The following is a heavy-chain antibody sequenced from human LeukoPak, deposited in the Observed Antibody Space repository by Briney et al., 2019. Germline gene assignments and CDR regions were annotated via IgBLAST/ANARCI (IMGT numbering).Heavy chain of an antibody. Sequence: GGSLRLSCAASGFTFSDSAVRWVRQAPGEGLEWVSSISDTGGRTYYADSVKGRLTITRDNSRNTVNLQMNSLRAGDTARYYCAKGGQDFDFWRFDLWGQGILVTVSS. CDR2: ISDTGGRT. J-gene: IGHJ5*02. V-gene: IGHV3-23*01. CDR1: GFTFSDSA. CDR3: AKGGQDFDFWRFDL. D-gene: IGHD3-3*01.